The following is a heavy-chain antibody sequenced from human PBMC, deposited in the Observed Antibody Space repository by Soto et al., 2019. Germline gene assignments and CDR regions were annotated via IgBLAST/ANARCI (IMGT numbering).Heavy chain of an antibody. CDR2: FDPEDGET. CDR1: GYTLTELS. Sequence: QVQLVQSGAEVKKPGASVKVSCKVSGYTLTELSMHWVRQAPGKGLEWMGGFDPEDGETIYAQKFQGRVTMTEDTSTDTAYMELSSLRSEDTAVYYCATTYCSGGSCSSSPGIYYYMDVWGKGTTVTVSS. V-gene: IGHV1-24*01. J-gene: IGHJ6*03. D-gene: IGHD2-15*01. CDR3: ATTYCSGGSCSSSPGIYYYMDV.